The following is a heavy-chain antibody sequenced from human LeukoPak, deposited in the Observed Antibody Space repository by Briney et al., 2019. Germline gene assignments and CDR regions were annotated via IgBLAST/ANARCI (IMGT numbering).Heavy chain of an antibody. Sequence: GGSLRLSCAASGFTFSGYGMHWVRQAPGKGLEWVALISSDGSNEYYADSVKGRFTISRDNSKNTLYLQMNSLRAEDTAVYYCAKDLDSGWYRLDYWGQGTLVTVSS. D-gene: IGHD6-19*01. CDR1: GFTFSGYG. J-gene: IGHJ4*02. CDR3: AKDLDSGWYRLDY. V-gene: IGHV3-30*18. CDR2: ISSDGSNE.